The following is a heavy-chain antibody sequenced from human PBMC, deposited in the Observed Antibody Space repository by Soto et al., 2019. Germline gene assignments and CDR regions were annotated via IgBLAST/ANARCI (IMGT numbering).Heavy chain of an antibody. CDR2: IWYDGSNK. D-gene: IGHD2-2*01. Sequence: SLRLSCAASGFTFSSYGMHWVRQAPGKGLEWVAVIWYDGSNKYYADSVKGRFTISRDNSKNTLYLQMNSLRAEDTAVYYCAAVVVPAAATSPYYYYGMDVWGQGTTVTVSS. V-gene: IGHV3-33*01. CDR1: GFTFSSYG. J-gene: IGHJ6*02. CDR3: AAVVVPAAATSPYYYYGMDV.